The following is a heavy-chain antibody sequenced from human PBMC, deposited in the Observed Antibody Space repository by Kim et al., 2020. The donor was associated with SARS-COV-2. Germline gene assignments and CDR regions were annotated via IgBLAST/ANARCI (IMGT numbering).Heavy chain of an antibody. Sequence: GGSLRLSCTASGFTFENYDMHWVRQVPGKGLEWVSGFSWKNEIIYYAASVKGRFTISRDNVKHTLYLQMNSLRTEDTAIYYCAKDVEYTGYDAFDFWGQGTMVTVSS. D-gene: IGHD5-12*01. CDR2: FSWKNEII. CDR3: AKDVEYTGYDAFDF. CDR1: GFTFENYD. J-gene: IGHJ3*01. V-gene: IGHV3-9*01.